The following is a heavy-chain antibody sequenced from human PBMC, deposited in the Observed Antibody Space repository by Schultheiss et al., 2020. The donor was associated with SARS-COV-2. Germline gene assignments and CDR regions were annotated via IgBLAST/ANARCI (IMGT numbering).Heavy chain of an antibody. V-gene: IGHV4-39*01. D-gene: IGHD6-19*01. Sequence: SETLSLTCTVSGGSISSSSYYWGWIRQPPGKGLEWIGSIYYSGSTYYNPSLKSRVTISVDTSKNQFSLKLSSVTAADTAVYYCARGVSSGWRGSIIYYYYGMDVWGQGTTVTVSS. CDR3: ARGVSSGWRGSIIYYYYGMDV. J-gene: IGHJ6*02. CDR2: IYYSGST. CDR1: GGSISSSSYY.